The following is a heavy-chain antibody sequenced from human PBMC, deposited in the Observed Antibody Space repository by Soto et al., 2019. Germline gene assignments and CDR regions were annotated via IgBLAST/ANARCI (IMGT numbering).Heavy chain of an antibody. CDR1: CCTITGTE. V-gene: IGHV1-18*04. D-gene: IGHD2-15*01. CDR2: ISAYNGNT. Sequence: GASVKLSCKASCCTITGTELTSRLQTSGERMEWMGWISAYNGNTHYAQKFEGRVTMTTDTSTSTAYMELRSLRSDDTAVYYCARDFRYCSGGSCAGVYDYWGRGTLVTVSS. CDR3: ARDFRYCSGGSCAGVYDY. J-gene: IGHJ4*01.